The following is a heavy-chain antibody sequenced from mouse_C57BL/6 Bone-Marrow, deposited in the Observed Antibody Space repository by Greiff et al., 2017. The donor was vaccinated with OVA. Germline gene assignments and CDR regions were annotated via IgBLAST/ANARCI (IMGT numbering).Heavy chain of an antibody. CDR3: TMITTVPGYYAMDY. CDR2: IDPENGDT. V-gene: IGHV14-4*01. Sequence: VHVKQSGAELVRPGASVKLSCTASGFNIKDDYMHWVKQRPEQGLEWIGWIDPENGDTEYASKFQGKATITADTSSNTAYLQLSSLTSEDTAVYYCTMITTVPGYYAMDYWGQGTSVTVSS. CDR1: GFNIKDDY. D-gene: IGHD1-1*01. J-gene: IGHJ4*01.